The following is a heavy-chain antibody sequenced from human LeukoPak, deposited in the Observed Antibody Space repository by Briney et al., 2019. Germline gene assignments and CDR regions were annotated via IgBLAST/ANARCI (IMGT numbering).Heavy chain of an antibody. CDR1: GFTFSSYS. D-gene: IGHD3-10*01. CDR3: AREGFQGYGSGSWRGSFDY. V-gene: IGHV3-48*01. Sequence: PGGSLRLSCAASGFTFSSYSMNWVRQAPGKGLEWVSYISSSSSTIYYADSVKGRSTISRDNAKNSLYLQMNSLRAEDTAVYYCAREGFQGYGSGSWRGSFDYWGQGTLVTVSS. CDR2: ISSSSSTI. J-gene: IGHJ4*02.